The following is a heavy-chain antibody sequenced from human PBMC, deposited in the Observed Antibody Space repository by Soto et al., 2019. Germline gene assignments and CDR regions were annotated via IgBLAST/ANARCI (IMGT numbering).Heavy chain of an antibody. CDR1: GFTFSSYG. V-gene: IGHV3-30*18. CDR3: AKLMVGATTILDY. CDR2: ISYDGSNK. D-gene: IGHD1-26*01. J-gene: IGHJ4*02. Sequence: GGSLRLSCAASGFTFSSYGMHWVRQAPGKGLEWVAVISYDGSNKYYADSVKGQFTISRDNSKNTLYLQMNSLRAEDTAVYYCAKLMVGATTILDYWGQGTLVTVSS.